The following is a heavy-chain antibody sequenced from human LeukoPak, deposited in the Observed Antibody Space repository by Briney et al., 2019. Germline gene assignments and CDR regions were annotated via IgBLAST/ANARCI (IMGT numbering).Heavy chain of an antibody. CDR1: GYTFTGYY. J-gene: IGHJ4*02. CDR2: INPNSGGT. D-gene: IGHD3-10*01. CDR3: ARDPYYGSGSFDDY. Sequence: VASVKVSCKASGYTFTGYYMHWVRQAPGQGLQWMGWINPNSGGTNYAQKFQGRVTMTRDTSISTAYMELSRLRSDDTAVYYCARDPYYGSGSFDDYWGQGTLVTVSS. V-gene: IGHV1-2*02.